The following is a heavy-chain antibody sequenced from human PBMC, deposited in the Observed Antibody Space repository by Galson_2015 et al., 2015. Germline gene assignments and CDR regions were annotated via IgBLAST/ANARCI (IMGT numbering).Heavy chain of an antibody. D-gene: IGHD3-22*01. CDR1: GYTFTSYY. CDR3: ARENTYYYDSSGYYYFDY. Sequence: SVKVSCKASGYTFTSYYMHWVRQAPGQGLEWMGIINPSGGSTSYAQKFQGRVTMTRDTSTSTVYMELSSLRSEDTAVYYCARENTYYYDSSGYYYFDYWGQGTLVTVSS. CDR2: INPSGGST. V-gene: IGHV1-46*01. J-gene: IGHJ4*02.